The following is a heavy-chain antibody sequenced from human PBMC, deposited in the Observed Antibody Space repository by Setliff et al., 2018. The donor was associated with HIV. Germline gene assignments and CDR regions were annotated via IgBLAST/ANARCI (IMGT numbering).Heavy chain of an antibody. CDR1: GFTFSSYS. D-gene: IGHD2-21*02. V-gene: IGHV3-21*01. CDR3: ARSNRCGDCDAFDI. J-gene: IGHJ3*02. Sequence: PGGSLRLSCAASGFTFSSYSMNWVRQAPGKGLEWVSSISSSSSYIYYADSVKGRFTISRDNAKNSLYLQMNSLSAGDTAVYYCARSNRCGDCDAFDIWGQGTMVTVSS. CDR2: ISSSSSYI.